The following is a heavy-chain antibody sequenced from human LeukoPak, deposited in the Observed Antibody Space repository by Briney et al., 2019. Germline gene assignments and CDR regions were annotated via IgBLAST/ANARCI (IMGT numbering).Heavy chain of an antibody. CDR3: ARAPHGSGCDY. D-gene: IGHD6-19*01. CDR1: GDSVSCNGAT. V-gene: IGHV6-1*01. Sequence: SQTVSLTCAISGDSVSCNGATWIWLRQSPSRGLEWLGRTYYRSKWYNDYGLSVRSRITVNPDTSTNQFSLQLNSVTPEDTAVYYCARAPHGSGCDYWSQGTLVTVSS. J-gene: IGHJ4*02. CDR2: TYYRSKWYN.